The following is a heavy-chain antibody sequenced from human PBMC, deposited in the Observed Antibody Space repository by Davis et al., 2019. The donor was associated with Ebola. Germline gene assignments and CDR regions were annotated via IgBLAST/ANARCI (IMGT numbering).Heavy chain of an antibody. D-gene: IGHD4-11*01. V-gene: IGHV3-11*01. J-gene: IGHJ4*02. Sequence: PGGSLRLSCAASGFIFSDYYMSWIRQAPGKGLEWVSYISSSGSTIYNADSVKGRFTISRDNTKNSLFLQMNSLRAEDTAVYYCVRLNSKDINSDYWGQGTLVTVSS. CDR1: GFIFSDYY. CDR3: VRLNSKDINSDY. CDR2: ISSSGSTI.